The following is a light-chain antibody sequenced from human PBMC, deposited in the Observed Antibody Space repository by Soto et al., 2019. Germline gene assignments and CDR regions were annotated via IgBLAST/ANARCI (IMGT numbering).Light chain of an antibody. Sequence: EIVLTQSPGTLSLSPGERATLSCRASQSVSSRYLVWYQQKPGQAPRLLIYGASSRATGIPDRFSGSGSGTDFTLTISRLEPEEVAVYYCQQYGISLLTFGGGTKVEIK. CDR2: GAS. J-gene: IGKJ4*01. CDR1: QSVSSRY. CDR3: QQYGISLLT. V-gene: IGKV3-20*01.